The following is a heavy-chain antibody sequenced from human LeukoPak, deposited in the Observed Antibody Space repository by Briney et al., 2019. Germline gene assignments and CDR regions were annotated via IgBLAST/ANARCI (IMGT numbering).Heavy chain of an antibody. V-gene: IGHV3-21*01. D-gene: IGHD3-22*01. CDR1: GFTFSSYS. Sequence: GGSLRLSCAASGFTFSSYSMNWVRQAPGKGLEWVSSISSSSSYIYYADSVKGRFTISRDNAKNSLYLQMNSLRAEDTAVYYCAGEGKTYYYDSSGYSGPGLGYWGQGTLVTVSS. CDR2: ISSSSSYI. J-gene: IGHJ4*02. CDR3: AGEGKTYYYDSSGYSGPGLGY.